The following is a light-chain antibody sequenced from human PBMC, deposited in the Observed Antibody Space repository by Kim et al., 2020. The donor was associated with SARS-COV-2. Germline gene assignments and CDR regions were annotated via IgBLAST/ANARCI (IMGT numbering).Light chain of an antibody. CDR2: AVT. CDR3: SSYAGSNNGV. CDR1: SSDIGTYDY. J-gene: IGLJ2*01. Sequence: GLSVTISCSGSSSDIGTYDYVSWYQQYPGKAPKLIIYAVTKRPSGVPDRFSGSKSANTASLTVSGLQAEDEADYYCSSYAGSNNGVFGGGTQLTVL. V-gene: IGLV2-8*01.